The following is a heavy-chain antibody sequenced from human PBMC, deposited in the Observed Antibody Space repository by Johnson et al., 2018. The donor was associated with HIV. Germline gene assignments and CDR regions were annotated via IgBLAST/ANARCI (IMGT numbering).Heavy chain of an antibody. Sequence: QVQLVEFGGGVVQPGRSLRLSCVASGFTFNSYAMHWVRQAPGNGLEWVAIISYDGTNKYYADSVKGRLTISRDRSKNTLYLQMNSLRAEETALYYCARVTRYNWNSDAFDIWGQGTMVTVSS. CDR3: ARVTRYNWNSDAFDI. V-gene: IGHV3-30*04. CDR2: ISYDGTNK. D-gene: IGHD1-1*01. CDR1: GFTFNSYA. J-gene: IGHJ3*02.